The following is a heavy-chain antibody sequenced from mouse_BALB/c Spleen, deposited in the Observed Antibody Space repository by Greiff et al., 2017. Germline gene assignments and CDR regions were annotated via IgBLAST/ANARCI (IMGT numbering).Heavy chain of an antibody. J-gene: IGHJ3*01. V-gene: IGHV1S137*01. D-gene: IGHD6-2*01. Sequence: VQLQQSGAELVRPGVSVKISCKGSGYTFTDYAMHWVKQSHAKSLEWIGVISTYYGDASYNQKFKGKATLTVDKSSSTAYMELARLTSEDSAIYYCARPLFSTGFAYWGQGTLVTVSA. CDR2: ISTYYGDA. CDR1: GYTFTDYA. CDR3: ARPLFSTGFAY.